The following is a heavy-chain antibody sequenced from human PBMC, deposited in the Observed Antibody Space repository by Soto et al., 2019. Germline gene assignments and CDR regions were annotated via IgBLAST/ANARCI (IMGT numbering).Heavy chain of an antibody. CDR2: INAGNGNT. Sequence: GASVKVSCKASGYTFTSYAMHWVRQAPGQRLEWMGWINAGNGNTKYSQKFQGRVTITRDTSASTAYMELSSLRSEDTAVYYCASRAANYPGDGGSLAFDIWSQGTMVTVSS. CDR1: GYTFTSYA. CDR3: ASRAANYPGDGGSLAFDI. D-gene: IGHD2-15*01. V-gene: IGHV1-3*01. J-gene: IGHJ3*02.